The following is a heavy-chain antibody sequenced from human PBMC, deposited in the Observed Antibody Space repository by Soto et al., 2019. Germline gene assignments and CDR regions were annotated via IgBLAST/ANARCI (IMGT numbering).Heavy chain of an antibody. V-gene: IGHV3-30-3*02. D-gene: IGHD2-8*02. Sequence: LSCAASGFTFSSYAMHWVRQAPGKGLEWVAVISYDGSNKYYADSVKGRFTISRDNSKNTLYLQMNSLRAEDTAVYYCAKSTGGTANGMGVWGQGTTVTVS. CDR2: ISYDGSNK. CDR1: GFTFSSYA. CDR3: AKSTGGTANGMGV. J-gene: IGHJ6*02.